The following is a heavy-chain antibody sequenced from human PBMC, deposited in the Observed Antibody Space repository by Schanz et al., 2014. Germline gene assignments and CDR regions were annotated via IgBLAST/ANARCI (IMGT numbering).Heavy chain of an antibody. J-gene: IGHJ3*02. V-gene: IGHV1-46*01. CDR3: VTEKRMESGTWAKAFDI. D-gene: IGHD3-3*01. Sequence: QVQLVQSGVEVKRPGASVRVSCKASGYTFTKYYIHCVRQAPGQGLEWMGLINPYDDTIDYAKKFQGRFTMTRDTSTTTVYMELSSLRSDDTAMYYCVTEKRMESGTWAKAFDIWGQGTWVTVSS. CDR1: GYTFTKYY. CDR2: INPYDDTI.